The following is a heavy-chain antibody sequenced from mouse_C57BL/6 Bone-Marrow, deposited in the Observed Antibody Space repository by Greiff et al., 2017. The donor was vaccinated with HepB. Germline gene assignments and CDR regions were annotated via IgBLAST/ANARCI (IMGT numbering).Heavy chain of an antibody. CDR2: ISSGGSYT. Sequence: DVKLQESGGDLVKPGGSLKLSCAASGFTFSSYGMSWVRQTPDKRLEWVATISSGGSYTYYPDSVKGRFTISRDNAKNTLYLQMSSLKSEDTAMYYCARGLLRWGQGTLVTVSA. J-gene: IGHJ3*02. V-gene: IGHV5-6*02. CDR3: ARGLLR. D-gene: IGHD1-1*01. CDR1: GFTFSSYG.